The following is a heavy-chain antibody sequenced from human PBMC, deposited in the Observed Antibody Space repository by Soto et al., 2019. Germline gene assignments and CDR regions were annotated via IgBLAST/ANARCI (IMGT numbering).Heavy chain of an antibody. CDR2: ISGSGGST. J-gene: IGHJ3*02. CDR1: GFTFSSYA. Sequence: PGGSLRLSCAASGFTFSSYAMSWVRQAPGKGLGWVSAISGSGGSTYYADSVKGRFTISRDNSKNTLYLQMNSLRAEDTAVYYCAKDIDYRDAFDIWGQGTMVTVSS. V-gene: IGHV3-23*01. D-gene: IGHD4-17*01. CDR3: AKDIDYRDAFDI.